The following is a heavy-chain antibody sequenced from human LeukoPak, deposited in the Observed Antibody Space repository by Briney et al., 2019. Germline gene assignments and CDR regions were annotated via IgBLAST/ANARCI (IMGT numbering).Heavy chain of an antibody. J-gene: IGHJ4*02. Sequence: ASVTVSFKASGDTFTNYAIHWVRQAPGQRLEWMGWINAGNGNTKYSQKFQGRVTITRDTSASTAYMELSSLRSEDTAVYYCAREGIAAPGDSWGQGTLVTVSS. CDR1: GDTFTNYA. CDR3: AREGIAAPGDS. D-gene: IGHD6-13*01. V-gene: IGHV1-3*01. CDR2: INAGNGNT.